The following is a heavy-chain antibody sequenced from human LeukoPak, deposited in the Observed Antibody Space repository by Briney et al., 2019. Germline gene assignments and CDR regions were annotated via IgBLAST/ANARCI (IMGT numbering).Heavy chain of an antibody. CDR1: GDSVTSGY. J-gene: IGHJ1*01. D-gene: IGHD2-15*01. CDR3: AGRGHRYSRD. Sequence: SETLSLTCTVSGDSVTSGYWSWIRQPPGKGLEWIGYIYDSGITDYNPSLKSRLTISVDTSNNQFSLNLSSVTAADTAVYYCAGRGHRYSRDWGQGILVTVSS. V-gene: IGHV4-4*09. CDR2: IYDSGIT.